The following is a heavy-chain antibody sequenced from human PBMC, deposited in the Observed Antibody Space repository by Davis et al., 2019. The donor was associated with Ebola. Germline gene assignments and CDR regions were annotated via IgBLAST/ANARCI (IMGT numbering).Heavy chain of an antibody. CDR1: GGSFSGYY. J-gene: IGHJ6*02. CDR2: INHSGST. V-gene: IGHV4-34*01. Sequence: MPSETLSLTCAVYGGSFSGYYWSWIRQPPGKGLEWIGEINHSGSTNYNPSLKSRVTISVDTSKNQFSLKLSSVTAADTAVYYCARVRVVVAAAYYYYYGMDVWGQGTTVTVSS. CDR3: ARVRVVVAAAYYYYYGMDV. D-gene: IGHD2-15*01.